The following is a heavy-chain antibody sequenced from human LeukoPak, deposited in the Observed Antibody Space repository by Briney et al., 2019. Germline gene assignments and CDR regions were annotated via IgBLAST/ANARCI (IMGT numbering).Heavy chain of an antibody. CDR1: GFTFSNYW. CDR3: ARNAFDM. Sequence: PGGSLRLSCAASGFTFSNYWMSWVRQAPGKGLEWVANIHPDGSEKSYVDSVKGRFTIPRDNAKNSLYLQMNSLRAEDTSVYYCARNAFDMWGQGTMVTVSS. J-gene: IGHJ3*02. V-gene: IGHV3-7*01. CDR2: IHPDGSEK.